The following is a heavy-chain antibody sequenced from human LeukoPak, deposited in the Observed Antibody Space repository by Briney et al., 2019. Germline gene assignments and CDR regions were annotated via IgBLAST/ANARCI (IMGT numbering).Heavy chain of an antibody. D-gene: IGHD3-10*01. CDR2: LTWNSDSL. CDR3: AKDTTSFLRGLPNY. Sequence: GGSLRLSCVASGFTLDDYAMHWFRQTPGKGLEWVSGLTWNSDSLVYADSVKGRFTISRDNAKNSLYLQMNSLRPEDTALYYCAKDTTSFLRGLPNYWGQGTLVTVSS. CDR1: GFTLDDYA. J-gene: IGHJ4*02. V-gene: IGHV3-9*01.